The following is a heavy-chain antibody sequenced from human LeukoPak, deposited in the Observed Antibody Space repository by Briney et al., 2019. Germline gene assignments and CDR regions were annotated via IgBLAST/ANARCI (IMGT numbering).Heavy chain of an antibody. CDR1: GVSINTCCYY. CDR2: KYYSGST. Sequence: PSETLSLTCDVSGVSINTCCYYWTWIRHPPGKGLEWIGYKYYSGSTRYNSSLRSRLTISLDSSKNQFSLRLTSVTAADTAVYYCARGRSYGFDFDSWGPGTLVIVSS. J-gene: IGHJ4*02. D-gene: IGHD5-18*01. CDR3: ARGRSYGFDFDS. V-gene: IGHV4-61*01.